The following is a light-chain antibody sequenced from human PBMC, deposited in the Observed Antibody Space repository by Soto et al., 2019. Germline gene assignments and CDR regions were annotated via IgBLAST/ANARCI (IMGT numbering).Light chain of an antibody. CDR2: GAS. CDR1: QSVSDN. Sequence: EIVMTQSPVTLSVSPGERATLSCRASQSVSDNLAWYQQKPGQAPRLLIYGASTRATGIPARFSGSGSGTDFTLTISSLQSEDFAIYYCQQYYDWPITFGQGTRLEI. CDR3: QQYYDWPIT. V-gene: IGKV3D-15*01. J-gene: IGKJ5*01.